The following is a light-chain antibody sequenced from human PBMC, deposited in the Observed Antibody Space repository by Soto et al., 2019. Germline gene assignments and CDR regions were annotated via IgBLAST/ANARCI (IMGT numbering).Light chain of an antibody. CDR1: QSISSW. Sequence: DIQMTQTVSTESAAVEDRVTNSWRVSQSISSWLAWYQQKPGKAPKLLIYDASSLESGVPSRFSGSASGTEFTLTISSLHPDAFATYYCQQYHSYSPETFGQGTQLEIK. CDR2: DAS. CDR3: QQYHSYSPET. V-gene: IGKV1-5*01. J-gene: IGKJ1*01.